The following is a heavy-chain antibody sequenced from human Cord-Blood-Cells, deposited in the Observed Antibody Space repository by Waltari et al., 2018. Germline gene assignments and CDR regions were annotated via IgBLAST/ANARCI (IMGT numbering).Heavy chain of an antibody. V-gene: IGHV1-69*04. Sequence: QVQLVQSGAEVKKPGSSVKVSCQASGGTFSSYAICWVRHAPGQGLEWMGGIIPILGIANYAQKFQGRVTITADESTSTAYMELSSLRSEDTAVYYCARDLGYCSSTSCYDYWGQGTLVTVSS. CDR1: GGTFSSYA. J-gene: IGHJ4*02. CDR3: ARDLGYCSSTSCYDY. CDR2: IIPILGIA. D-gene: IGHD2-2*01.